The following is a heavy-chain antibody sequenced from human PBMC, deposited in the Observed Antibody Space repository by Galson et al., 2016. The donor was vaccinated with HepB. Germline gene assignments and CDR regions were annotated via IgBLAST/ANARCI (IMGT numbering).Heavy chain of an antibody. CDR3: AKDAYTWRWLLSFFPDY. CDR1: GFTFSDYG. CDR2: LSFDGINK. V-gene: IGHV3-30*18. J-gene: IGHJ4*02. Sequence: SLRLSCAASGFTFSDYGIHWVRQAPGKGPEWVAVLSFDGINKYYADSVKGRFTISRDNSKNTVYLQMNSLRAEDTAVYYCAKDAYTWRWLLSFFPDYWGQGTLVTVSS. D-gene: IGHD5-24*01.